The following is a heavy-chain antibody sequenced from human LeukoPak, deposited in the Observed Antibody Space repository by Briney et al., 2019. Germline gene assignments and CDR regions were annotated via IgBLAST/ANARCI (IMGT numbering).Heavy chain of an antibody. CDR3: ARRGGSSWNFDY. J-gene: IGHJ4*02. CDR2: IYYSGST. Sequence: SETLSLTGTVSGGSSSSYYWSWIRQPPGKGLEWIGYIYYSGSTNYNPSLKSRVTISVDTSKNQFSLKLSSVTAADTAVYYCARRGGSSWNFDYWGQGTLVTVSS. D-gene: IGHD6-13*01. CDR1: GGSSSSYY. V-gene: IGHV4-59*08.